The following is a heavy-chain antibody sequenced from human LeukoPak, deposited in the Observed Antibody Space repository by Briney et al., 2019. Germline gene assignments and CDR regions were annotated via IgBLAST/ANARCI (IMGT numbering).Heavy chain of an antibody. J-gene: IGHJ4*02. V-gene: IGHV4-59*08. CDR2: IYYSGST. Sequence: SETLSLTCTVSGGSISNYYRSWIRQPPGKGLEWIGYIYYSGSTNYNPSLKSRVTISVDTSKDQFSLKLSSVAAADPAVYYCARQWSGSSWLIFDYWGQGTLVTVSS. CDR1: GGSISNYY. CDR3: ARQWSGSSWLIFDY. D-gene: IGHD6-13*01.